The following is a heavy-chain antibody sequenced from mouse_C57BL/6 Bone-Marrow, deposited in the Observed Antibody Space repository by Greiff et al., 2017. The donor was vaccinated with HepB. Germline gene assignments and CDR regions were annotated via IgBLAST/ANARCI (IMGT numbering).Heavy chain of an antibody. CDR2: IYPGDGDT. CDR1: GYAFSSYW. CDR3: ARWGSSTYWYFDV. V-gene: IGHV1-80*01. D-gene: IGHD1-1*01. Sequence: VQLQQSGAELVKPGASVKISCKASGYAFSSYWMNRVKQRPGKGLEWIGQIYPGDGDTNYNGKFKGKATLTADKSSSTAYMQLSSLTSEDSAVYFCARWGSSTYWYFDVWGTGTTVTVSS. J-gene: IGHJ1*03.